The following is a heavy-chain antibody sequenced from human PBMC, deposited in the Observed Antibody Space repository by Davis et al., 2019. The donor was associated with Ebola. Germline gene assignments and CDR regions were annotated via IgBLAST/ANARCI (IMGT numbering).Heavy chain of an antibody. J-gene: IGHJ2*01. CDR3: ATDGFGESGFFNV. CDR1: GFSFSDAW. Sequence: GESLKISCATSGFSFSDAWMSWVRQAPGKGLEWVGRSKSKVNGGTTDIAAPVKGRFTISRDDSEKKLFLQMNNLETEDTAMYYCATDGFGESGFFNVWGRGTVVTVS. CDR2: SKSKVNGGTT. D-gene: IGHD3-10*01. V-gene: IGHV3-15*01.